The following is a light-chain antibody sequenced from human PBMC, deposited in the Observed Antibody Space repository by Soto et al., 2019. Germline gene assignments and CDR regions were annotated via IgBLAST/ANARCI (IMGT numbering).Light chain of an antibody. J-gene: IGLJ2*01. V-gene: IGLV2-11*01. CDR2: DVS. Sequence: QSALTQPRSVSGSPGQSVTISCTGTSSDVGGYNYVSWYQQHPGKAPKLMIYDVSKRPSGVPDRFSGSKSGNTASLTISGLQAEDGADYYCCSYAGSYTFDVVFGGGTKLTVL. CDR3: CSYAGSYTFDVV. CDR1: SSDVGGYNY.